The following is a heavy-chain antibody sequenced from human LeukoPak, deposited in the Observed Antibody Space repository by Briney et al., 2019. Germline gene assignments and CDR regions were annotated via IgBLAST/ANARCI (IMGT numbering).Heavy chain of an antibody. CDR1: GFTFSSYA. J-gene: IGHJ4*02. D-gene: IGHD2-8*01. CDR2: ISVGGGDT. CDR3: AKLNLCEMAYFDS. V-gene: IGHV3-23*01. Sequence: PGGSLRLSCAASGFTFSSYAMHWVRQAPGKGLEWVSSISVGGGDTFTADSVKGRFTITRENSKNTLYLQMMGLRVEDTAIYYCAKLNLCEMAYFDSWGQGILVTVSS.